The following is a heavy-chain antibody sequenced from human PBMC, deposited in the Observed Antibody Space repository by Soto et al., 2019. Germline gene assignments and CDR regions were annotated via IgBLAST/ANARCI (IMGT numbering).Heavy chain of an antibody. V-gene: IGHV1-69*01. CDR2: IIPIFGTA. Sequence: QVQLVQSGAEVKKPGSSVKVSCKASGGTFSSYAISWVRQAPGQGLEWMGGIIPIFGTANYAQKFQGRVTITADESTSTAYMELSSLRSEDTAVYYCARVRKGGRSRWYPYYYYGMDVWGQGTTVTVSS. J-gene: IGHJ6*02. CDR1: GGTFSSYA. D-gene: IGHD6-13*01. CDR3: ARVRKGGRSRWYPYYYYGMDV.